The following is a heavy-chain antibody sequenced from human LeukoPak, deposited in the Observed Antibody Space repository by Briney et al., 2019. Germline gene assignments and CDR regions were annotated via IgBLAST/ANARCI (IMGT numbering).Heavy chain of an antibody. D-gene: IGHD5-18*01. V-gene: IGHV1-2*02. CDR3: ARDSTYTAMVTGLYYYGMDV. CDR1: GYTFTGYY. Sequence: ASVKVSCKASGYTFTGYYMHWVRQAPGQGLEWMGWINPNSGGANYAQKFQGRVTMTRGTSISTAYMELSRLRSDDTAVYYCARDSTYTAMVTGLYYYGMDVWGQGTTVTVSS. J-gene: IGHJ6*02. CDR2: INPNSGGA.